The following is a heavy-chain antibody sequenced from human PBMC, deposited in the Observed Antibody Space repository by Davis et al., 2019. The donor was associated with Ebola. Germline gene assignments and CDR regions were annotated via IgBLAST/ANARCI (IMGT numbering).Heavy chain of an antibody. D-gene: IGHD1-26*01. CDR1: GFTLSDYG. V-gene: IGHV3-30*02. CDR3: AKDRVTAHPRVIEGMDV. CDR2: TSHDGRNE. Sequence: PGGSLRLSCAASGFTLSDYGIHWVRQSPGKGLEWVAFTSHDGRNEYYADSVRGRFTISIDESKNTLYLQMSSLRAEDTALYFCAKDRVTAHPRVIEGMDVWGQGTTVTVSS. J-gene: IGHJ6*01.